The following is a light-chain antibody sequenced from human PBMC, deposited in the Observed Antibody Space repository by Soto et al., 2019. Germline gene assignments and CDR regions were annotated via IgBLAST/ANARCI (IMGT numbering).Light chain of an antibody. CDR3: QQYNSYSSYT. V-gene: IGKV1-5*03. J-gene: IGKJ2*01. CDR2: KAS. CDR1: QSISSW. Sequence: DIQMTHSPPTLSASVGDRVTITCRASQSISSWLAWYQQKPGKAPKLLIYKASSLESGVPSRFSGSGSGTEFTLTISSLQPDDFATYYCQQYNSYSSYTFGQGTKLEIK.